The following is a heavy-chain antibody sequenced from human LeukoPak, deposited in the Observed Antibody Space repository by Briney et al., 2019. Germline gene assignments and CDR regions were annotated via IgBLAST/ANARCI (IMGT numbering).Heavy chain of an antibody. CDR3: VRGVGVSRFNYLDS. J-gene: IGHJ4*02. V-gene: IGHV3-33*01. CDR2: IWYDASNK. CDR1: GFTFSSFG. Sequence: GGSLTLSCAASGFTFSSFGMHWVRQAPGKGLEWVAVIWYDASNKYYADSVKGRFTISRDNSKNTLYLQMNTLRDDDTAVYYCVRGVGVSRFNYLDSWGQGTLVIVSS. D-gene: IGHD6-13*01.